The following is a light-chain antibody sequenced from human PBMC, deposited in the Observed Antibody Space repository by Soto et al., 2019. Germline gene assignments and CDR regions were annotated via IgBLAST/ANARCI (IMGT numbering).Light chain of an antibody. CDR3: QQYYNYPRLT. Sequence: AIRMTQSPSSLSASTGDRITITCRASQGISTYLAWYQQKPGKAPKLLIYAASSLQSGVPSRFSGSGSGAEFTLTISYLQSEDFATYYCQQYYNYPRLTFGGGTKVEIK. CDR1: QGISTY. V-gene: IGKV1-8*01. CDR2: AAS. J-gene: IGKJ4*01.